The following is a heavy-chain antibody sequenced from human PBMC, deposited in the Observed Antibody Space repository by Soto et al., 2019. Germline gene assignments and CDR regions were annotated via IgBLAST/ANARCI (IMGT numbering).Heavy chain of an antibody. J-gene: IGHJ4*02. CDR1: GGSISSGGYS. D-gene: IGHD5-12*01. V-gene: IGHV4-30-2*01. CDR3: AAGGGLPRYY. CDR2: IYHSGST. Sequence: QLQLQESGSGLVKPSQTLSLTCAVSGGSISSGGYSWSWIRQPPGKGLEWIGYIYHSGSTYYNPSVKRRVTRPVDRSKNQCSLKLSSVTAADTAVYYCAAGGGLPRYYWGQGTLVTVSS.